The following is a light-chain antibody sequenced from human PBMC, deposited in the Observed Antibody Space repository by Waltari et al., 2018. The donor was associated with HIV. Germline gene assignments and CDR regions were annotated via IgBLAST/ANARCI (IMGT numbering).Light chain of an antibody. J-gene: IGLJ2*01. CDR1: SSDVGSYNL. CDR2: EVN. CDR3: CSYAGSSTSVV. Sequence: QYALTQSASVSGSPGQSLTISCTVTSSDVGSYNLVSCYQHHPGKAPKLMIYEVNKRPSGVSNRFSGSKSGNTASLTISGLQAEDEADYYCCSYAGSSTSVVFGGGTKLTVL. V-gene: IGLV2-23*02.